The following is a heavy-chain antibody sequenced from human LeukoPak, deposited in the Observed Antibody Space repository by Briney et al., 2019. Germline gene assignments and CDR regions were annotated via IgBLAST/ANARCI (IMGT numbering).Heavy chain of an antibody. CDR2: INTDGSIT. D-gene: IGHD3-3*01. CDR1: GFTFSNYW. Sequence: AGGSLRLSCVASGFTFSNYWMHWVRQAPGRGLVWVSIINTDGSITRYADSVKGRFTISRDNAKNTLDLEMTSLRAEDTAVYYCVRDITRHMDWWGQGTLVTVSS. J-gene: IGHJ4*02. V-gene: IGHV3-74*01. CDR3: VRDITRHMDW.